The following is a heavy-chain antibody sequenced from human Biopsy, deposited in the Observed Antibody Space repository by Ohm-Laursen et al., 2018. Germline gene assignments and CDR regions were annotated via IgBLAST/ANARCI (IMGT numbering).Heavy chain of an antibody. Sequence: SLRLSCAASGFILNNYGLSWVRQAPGKGLEWVSAIRGSGLTTFYTDSVKGRFTISRDNSKNTLSLQMNSLRAEDTAVYYCAKGLYSGSYYYDSWGQGTLVTVSS. CDR1: GFILNNYG. CDR3: AKGLYSGSYYYDS. V-gene: IGHV3-23*01. D-gene: IGHD1-26*01. CDR2: IRGSGLTT. J-gene: IGHJ4*02.